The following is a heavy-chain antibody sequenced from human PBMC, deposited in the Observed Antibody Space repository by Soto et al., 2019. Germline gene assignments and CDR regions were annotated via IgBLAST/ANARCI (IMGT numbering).Heavy chain of an antibody. V-gene: IGHV3-48*01. Sequence: GGSLRLSCAASGFTFSSYSMNWVRQAPGKGLEWVSYISSSSSTIYYADSVKGRFTISRDNAKNSLYLQMNSLRAEDTAVYYCARDDPLDDILTCFYTQAFDIWGQGTMVTVSS. CDR2: ISSSSSTI. D-gene: IGHD3-9*01. CDR1: GFTFSSYS. CDR3: ARDDPLDDILTCFYTQAFDI. J-gene: IGHJ3*02.